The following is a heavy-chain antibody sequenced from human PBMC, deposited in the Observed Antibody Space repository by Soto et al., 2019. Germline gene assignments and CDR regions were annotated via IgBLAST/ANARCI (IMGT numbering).Heavy chain of an antibody. CDR1: GFTFSDYY. D-gene: IGHD3-10*01. CDR2: ISGTGDNI. Sequence: GGSLRLSCAASGFTFSDYYMRWIRQAPGKGLEWVSYISGTGDNIYYADSVKGRFTISRDNAKNSLILQTTSLRAEDTAIYYCARSCGDDGWFSFDYGGEAAQVNVSS. CDR3: ARSCGDDGWFSFDY. J-gene: IGHJ4*02. V-gene: IGHV3-11*01.